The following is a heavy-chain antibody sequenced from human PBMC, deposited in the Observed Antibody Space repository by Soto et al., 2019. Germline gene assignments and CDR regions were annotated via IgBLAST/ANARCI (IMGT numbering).Heavy chain of an antibody. V-gene: IGHV1-18*04. J-gene: IGHJ6*02. CDR1: GFTFTGYG. D-gene: IGHD4-17*01. CDR3: AKTVTTVTAAHYYYHGMDV. CDR2: ISAYNGNR. Sequence: QVQLVQSGAEVKTPGASVKVSCKASGFTFTGYGINWVRQAPGQGLEWMGWISAYNGNRNFAQKLQGRVTMTTDTSTSTAYMELRSLRSDDTAVYYCAKTVTTVTAAHYYYHGMDVWGQGTTVTVSS.